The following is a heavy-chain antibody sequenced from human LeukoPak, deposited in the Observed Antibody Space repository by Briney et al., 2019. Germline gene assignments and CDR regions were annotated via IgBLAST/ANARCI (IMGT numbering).Heavy chain of an antibody. CDR1: GFTFSSYS. CDR3: ARGYSSGQWDY. D-gene: IGHD6-19*01. Sequence: GGSLRLSCAASGFTFSSYSMNWVRQAPGKGLEWVSYISSSSSYIYYADSVKGRFTISRDNAKNSLYLQMNSLRAEDTAVYYCARGYSSGQWDYWGQGTLVTVSS. V-gene: IGHV3-21*01. CDR2: ISSSSSYI. J-gene: IGHJ4*02.